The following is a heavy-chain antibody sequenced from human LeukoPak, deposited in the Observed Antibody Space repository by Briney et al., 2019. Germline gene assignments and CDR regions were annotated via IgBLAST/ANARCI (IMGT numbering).Heavy chain of an antibody. Sequence: PGGSLRLSCAASGFTFSTYRMNWVRQAPGKGLEWVSYISGSSSNTFYADSVKGRFTISRDNSKNTLYLQMNSLRAEDTAVYYCAKLLRYYWGQGTLVTVSS. CDR3: AKLLRYY. CDR2: ISGSSSNT. J-gene: IGHJ4*02. D-gene: IGHD1-7*01. V-gene: IGHV3-48*01. CDR1: GFTFSTYR.